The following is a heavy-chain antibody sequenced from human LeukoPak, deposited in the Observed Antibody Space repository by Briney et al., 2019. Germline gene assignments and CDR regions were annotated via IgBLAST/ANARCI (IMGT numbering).Heavy chain of an antibody. V-gene: IGHV3-30*02. Sequence: GGSLRLSCAASGFTFSSYGMHWVRQAPGKGLEWVAFIRYDGSNKYYADSVKGRFTISRDNSKNTLYLQMNSLRAEDTAVYYCAKGAIMDSSGWYWWDYYYYMDVWGKGTTVTISS. CDR2: IRYDGSNK. J-gene: IGHJ6*03. CDR3: AKGAIMDSSGWYWWDYYYYMDV. D-gene: IGHD6-19*01. CDR1: GFTFSSYG.